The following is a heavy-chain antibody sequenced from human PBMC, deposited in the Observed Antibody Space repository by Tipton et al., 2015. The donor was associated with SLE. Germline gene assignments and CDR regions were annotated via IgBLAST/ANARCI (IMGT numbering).Heavy chain of an antibody. Sequence: SLRLSCAASGFTFRNSWMSWVRQAPGKGLEWVGRIKSKTHGGTTGYAAPVKGRFTISRDDSKNTLYMQMNSLKTEDTAVYYCTTLEEPEDYWGQGTLVTVSS. CDR3: TTLEEPEDY. V-gene: IGHV3-15*01. CDR1: GFTFRNSW. D-gene: IGHD1-1*01. J-gene: IGHJ4*02. CDR2: IKSKTHGGTT.